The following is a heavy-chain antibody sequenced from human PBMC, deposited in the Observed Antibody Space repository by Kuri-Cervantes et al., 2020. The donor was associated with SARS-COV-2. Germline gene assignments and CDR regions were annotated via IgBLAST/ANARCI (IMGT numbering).Heavy chain of an antibody. CDR1: GFTFRRYA. Sequence: GESLKISCAASGFTFRRYAMHWVRQAPGKGLEWVAFISNDGTNKDYLASVKGRFTISRDNSQNTLYLQMQSLRSEDSAFYYCARDRLGVYDSWGQGALVTVSS. CDR2: ISNDGTNK. V-gene: IGHV3-30*03. D-gene: IGHD2-8*01. CDR3: ARDRLGVYDS. J-gene: IGHJ4*02.